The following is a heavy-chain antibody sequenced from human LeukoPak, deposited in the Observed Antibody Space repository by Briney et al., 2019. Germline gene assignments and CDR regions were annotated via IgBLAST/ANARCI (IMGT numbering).Heavy chain of an antibody. D-gene: IGHD4-17*01. CDR1: GGSFSGYY. V-gene: IGHV4-34*01. Sequence: PSETLSLTCAVYGGSFSGYYWSWIRQPPGKGLEWIGYIYYSGSTFYNPSLQSRVTISVDTSKNQFSLKVSSVTAADTAVYFCARTKKLAYVDYENYFDYWGQGTLVTVSS. CDR3: ARTKKLAYVDYENYFDY. J-gene: IGHJ4*02. CDR2: IYYSGST.